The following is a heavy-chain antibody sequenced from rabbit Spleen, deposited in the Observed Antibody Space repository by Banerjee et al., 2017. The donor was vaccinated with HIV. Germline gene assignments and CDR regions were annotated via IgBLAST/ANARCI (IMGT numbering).Heavy chain of an antibody. D-gene: IGHD3-1*01. V-gene: IGHV1S45*01. CDR2: IDVTKSGRT. J-gene: IGHJ6*01. CDR1: GVSFSDSSY. Sequence: QEQLEESGGGLVQPGASLTLTCTASGVSFSDSSYMCWVRQAPGKGLEWIACIDVTKSGRTYYTSWAKGRFTIKTSSTTVTLQMTSLTAADTATYFCATNLHAYNDDILWGPGTLVTVS. CDR3: ATNLHAYNDDIL.